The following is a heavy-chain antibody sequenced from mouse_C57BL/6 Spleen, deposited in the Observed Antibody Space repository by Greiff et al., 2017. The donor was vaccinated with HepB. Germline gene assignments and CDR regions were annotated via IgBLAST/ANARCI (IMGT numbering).Heavy chain of an antibody. CDR1: GYTFTSYW. Sequence: QVQLQQPGAELVKPGASVKLSCKASGYTFTSYWMHWVKQRPGQGLEWIGMIHPNSGSTNYNEKFKSKATLTVDKSSSTAYMQLSSLTSEDSAVYYCARGDYYGNSWFAYWGQGTLVTVSA. V-gene: IGHV1-64*01. CDR2: IHPNSGST. D-gene: IGHD2-1*01. CDR3: ARGDYYGNSWFAY. J-gene: IGHJ3*01.